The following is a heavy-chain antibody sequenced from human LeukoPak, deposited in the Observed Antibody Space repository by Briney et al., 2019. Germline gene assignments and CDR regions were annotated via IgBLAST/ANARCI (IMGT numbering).Heavy chain of an antibody. J-gene: IGHJ3*02. V-gene: IGHV5-51*01. CDR3: ARAAVVVTATDAFGI. Sequence: AASMKFSCKGSGYTFTNYWIGWVRPMPGKGLEWMGIIYPGDSNTRYSPPFQGQVTVSADKSISTAYLQWNSLKASDTAVYYCARAAVVVTATDAFGIWGEGTMVTVSS. CDR1: GYTFTNYW. CDR2: IYPGDSNT. D-gene: IGHD2-21*02.